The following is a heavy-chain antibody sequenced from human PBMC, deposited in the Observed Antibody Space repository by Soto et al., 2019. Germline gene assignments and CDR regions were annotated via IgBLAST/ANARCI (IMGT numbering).Heavy chain of an antibody. J-gene: IGHJ6*02. CDR3: AMTTVTRPPFYYYYGMDV. D-gene: IGHD4-4*01. CDR2: IYSGGST. V-gene: IGHV3-53*01. Sequence: EVQLVESGGGLIQPGGSLRLSCADSGFTVSSNYMSWVRQAPGKGLEWVSLIYSGGSTYYADSVKGRFTISRDNSKNTLYLQMNSLRAEDTAVYYCAMTTVTRPPFYYYYGMDVWGQGTTVTVSS. CDR1: GFTVSSNY.